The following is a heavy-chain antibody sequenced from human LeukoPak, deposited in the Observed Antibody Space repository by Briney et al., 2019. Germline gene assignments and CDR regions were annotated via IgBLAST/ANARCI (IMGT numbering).Heavy chain of an antibody. CDR1: GFTFSSYS. CDR2: ISSSSSYI. J-gene: IGHJ5*02. CDR3: ESVGYDPNWFDP. V-gene: IGHV3-21*01. D-gene: IGHD1-1*01. Sequence: GGSLRLSCAASGFTFSSYSMNWVRQAPGKGLEWVSSISSSSSYIYYADSVKGRFTISRDNAKNSLYLQMNSLRAEETAVYYCESVGYDPNWFDPWGQGTLVTVSS.